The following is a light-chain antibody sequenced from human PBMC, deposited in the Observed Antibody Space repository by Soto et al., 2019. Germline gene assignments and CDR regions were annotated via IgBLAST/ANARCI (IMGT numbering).Light chain of an antibody. J-gene: IGLJ2*01. Sequence: QSALTQPASVSGSPGQSITISCTGTTTDIGDYNYVSWYQHRPGKAPLLIIYEVTHRPSGISNRFSGSKSGNTASLTISGLQPEDEADYSGSAYTSRGTHLLFCGGTHLTV. CDR2: EVT. V-gene: IGLV2-14*01. CDR3: SAYTSRGTHLL. CDR1: TTDIGDYNY.